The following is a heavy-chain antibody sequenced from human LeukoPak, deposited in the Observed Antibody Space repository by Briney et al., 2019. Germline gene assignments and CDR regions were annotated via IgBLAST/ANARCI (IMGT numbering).Heavy chain of an antibody. CDR3: ARGMNWNDLSLDS. Sequence: GGSLRLSCAASGFTFSSYEMNWVRQAPGKGLEYVSVIYKGGTPEYADSVRGRFTISRDNSKNTLYLQMDSLRADDTAVYYCARGMNWNDLSLDSWGQGTLVTVS. J-gene: IGHJ4*02. CDR2: IYKGGTP. D-gene: IGHD1-1*01. V-gene: IGHV3-53*01. CDR1: GFTFSSYE.